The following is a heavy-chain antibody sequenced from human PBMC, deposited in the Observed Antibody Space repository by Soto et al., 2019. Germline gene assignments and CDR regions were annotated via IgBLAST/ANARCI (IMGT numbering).Heavy chain of an antibody. CDR1: GGSISSGGSY. D-gene: IGHD5-18*01. V-gene: IGHV4-31*03. J-gene: IGHJ4*02. Sequence: QVQLQESGPGLVKPSQTLSVTCTVSGGSISSGGSYWSWIRQHPGKGLEWIGYIHYSGTTYYNPSLKSRVTISIDTSKKQFSLKLSSVTAADTAVYCCARDRDSYGFHDYWGQGTLVTVSS. CDR3: ARDRDSYGFHDY. CDR2: IHYSGTT.